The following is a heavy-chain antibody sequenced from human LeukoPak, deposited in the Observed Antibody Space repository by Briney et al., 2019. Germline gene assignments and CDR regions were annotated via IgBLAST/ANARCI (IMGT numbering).Heavy chain of an antibody. CDR2: INHSGST. Sequence: PSETLSLTCAVYGGSFSGYYWSWIRQPPGKGLEWIGEINHSGSTNYNPSLKSRGTISVDTSKNQFSLKLSFVTAADTAVYYCAREAQVFYDFWSGYQSRYFDYWGQGTLVTVSS. CDR3: AREAQVFYDFWSGYQSRYFDY. CDR1: GGSFSGYY. V-gene: IGHV4-34*01. D-gene: IGHD3-3*01. J-gene: IGHJ4*02.